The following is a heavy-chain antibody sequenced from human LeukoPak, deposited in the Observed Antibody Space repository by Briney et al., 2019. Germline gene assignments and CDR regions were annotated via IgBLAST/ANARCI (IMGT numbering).Heavy chain of an antibody. CDR1: GFTFSNAW. D-gene: IGHD2-15*01. CDR3: TTDRAMGSSC. V-gene: IGHV3-15*01. Sequence: GGSLRLSCAASGFTFSNAWMSWVSQAPGKGLEWDGRIKSKTDGGTTDYAAPVKGRFTISRDDSKNTLYLQMNSLKTEDTAVYYCTTDRAMGSSCWGQATLVTVSS. J-gene: IGHJ4*02. CDR2: IKSKTDGGTT.